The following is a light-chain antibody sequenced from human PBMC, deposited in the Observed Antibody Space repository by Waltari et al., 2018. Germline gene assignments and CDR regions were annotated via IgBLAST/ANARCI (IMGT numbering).Light chain of an antibody. V-gene: IGLV2-23*02. CDR2: EFT. CDR1: SNAVGYHSL. CDR3: AAWDVSLKGV. J-gene: IGLJ3*02. Sequence: QSALTQPASVSGAPGQSTTIPCTGTSNAVGYHSLVSWYQQPPGKAPKLIIYEFTKRPSGVSDRFSGSKSGNTAFLTISGLQAEDEADYYCAAWDVSLKGVFGGGTKVTVL.